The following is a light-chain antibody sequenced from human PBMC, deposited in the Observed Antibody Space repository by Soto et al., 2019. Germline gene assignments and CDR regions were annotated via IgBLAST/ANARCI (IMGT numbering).Light chain of an antibody. CDR3: QQYHYSPLT. J-gene: IGKJ4*01. CDR1: QSVGSNSF. CDR2: GAS. V-gene: IGKV3-20*01. Sequence: EIVLTQSPGTLSLSPGERATLSCRASQSVGSNSFFAWYQLKPGQAPRLLIYGASTRATGIPERFSGSGSGTDCTLTINRLEPEDFAVYFCQQYHYSPLTFGGGTKVEIK.